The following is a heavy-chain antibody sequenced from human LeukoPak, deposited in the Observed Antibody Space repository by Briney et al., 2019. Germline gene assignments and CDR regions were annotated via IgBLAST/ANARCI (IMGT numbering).Heavy chain of an antibody. CDR2: ISNDGSRK. J-gene: IGHJ4*02. CDR3: ARDRAWNYFDY. D-gene: IGHD3-3*01. Sequence: GGSLRLSCAPSGFTFSRHGMHWVRQAPGKGLEWVAVISNDGSRKYYAHSVEGRFTISRDNSKNTLYLQMDSLRAEDTAVYYCARDRAWNYFDYWGQGTLVTVSS. CDR1: GFTFSRHG. V-gene: IGHV3-30*03.